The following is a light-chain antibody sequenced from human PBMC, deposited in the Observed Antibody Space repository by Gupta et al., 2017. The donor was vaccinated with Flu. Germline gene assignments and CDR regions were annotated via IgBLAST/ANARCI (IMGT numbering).Light chain of an antibody. J-gene: IGKJ4*01. CDR2: DAS. Sequence: EIVLTQSPATLSLSPGERATLSCGASQSVSSSNLAWYQQKPGLAPRLLIYDASSRATGIPDRFTGSGYGTDFTLTISRREPEDFAVYYCQQDGGSPPVTFGGGTKVEIK. V-gene: IGKV3D-20*01. CDR3: QQDGGSPPVT. CDR1: QSVSSSN.